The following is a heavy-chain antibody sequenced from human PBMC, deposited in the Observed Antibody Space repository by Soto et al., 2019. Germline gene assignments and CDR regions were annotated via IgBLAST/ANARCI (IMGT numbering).Heavy chain of an antibody. J-gene: IGHJ4*02. CDR2: INAGNGNT. CDR1: GYTFTSYA. D-gene: IGHD3-16*02. V-gene: IGHV1-3*01. Sequence: QVPLVQSGAEVKKPGASVKVSCKASGYTFTSYAMHWVRQAPGQRLEWMGWINAGNGNTKYSQKFQGRVTITRDTSASTAYMELSSLRSEDTAVYYCARDFMITFGGVIAPYYFDYWGQGTLVTVSS. CDR3: ARDFMITFGGVIAPYYFDY.